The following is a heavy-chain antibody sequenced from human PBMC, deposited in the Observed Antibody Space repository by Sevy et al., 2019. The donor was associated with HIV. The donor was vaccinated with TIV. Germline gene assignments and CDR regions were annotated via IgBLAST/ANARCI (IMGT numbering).Heavy chain of an antibody. Sequence: SETLSLTCTVSGGSISSYYWSWIRQPPGKGLEWIGYIYYSGSTNYNPSLKSRVTISVDTSKNHFSLNLSSVTAADTAVYYCARTRDSSGYYHANWFDPWGQGTLVTVSS. CDR3: ARTRDSSGYYHANWFDP. CDR2: IYYSGST. D-gene: IGHD3-22*01. V-gene: IGHV4-59*12. CDR1: GGSISSYY. J-gene: IGHJ5*02.